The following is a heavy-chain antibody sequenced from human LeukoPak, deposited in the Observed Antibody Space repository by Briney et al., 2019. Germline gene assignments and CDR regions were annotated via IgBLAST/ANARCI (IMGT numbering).Heavy chain of an antibody. D-gene: IGHD1-26*01. V-gene: IGHV4-59*01. J-gene: IGHJ4*02. CDR1: GASINNYN. CDR3: ARVSFRSGGRWVFDY. CDR2: IFNSGKT. Sequence: SETLSLTCTVSGASINNYNWSWVRQPPGKGLEWIVYIFNSGKTNYNLSFRSRVTISVDTSKNQFSLKLSSVTAADTAVYYCARVSFRSGGRWVFDYWGQGTLVTVSS.